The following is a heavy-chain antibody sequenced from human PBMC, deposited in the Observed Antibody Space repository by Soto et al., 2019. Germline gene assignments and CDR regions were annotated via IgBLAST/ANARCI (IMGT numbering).Heavy chain of an antibody. Sequence: ASVKVSCKASGYTFTGYYMHWVRQAPGQGLEWMGWINPNSGLTNYEQKFQGWVTMTRDTSISTAYMELSRLRSDDTAVYYCAREVTTVDASYYCYGMDVWGQGTTVTVSS. CDR2: INPNSGLT. J-gene: IGHJ6*02. D-gene: IGHD4-17*01. CDR1: GYTFTGYY. CDR3: AREVTTVDASYYCYGMDV. V-gene: IGHV1-2*04.